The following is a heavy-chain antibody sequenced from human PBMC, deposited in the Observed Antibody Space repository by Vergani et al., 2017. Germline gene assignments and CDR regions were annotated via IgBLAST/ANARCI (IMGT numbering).Heavy chain of an antibody. V-gene: IGHV4-59*02. CDR2: FTTGGATHA. CDR1: GVSVTAYN. Sequence: QAQLQESGPGLVKPSETLSLTCHVFGVSVTAYNCNCLLQAPAKRLGWIGSLFTTGGATHASHNPSLKRRVSLSVDTSKSQFSLGLTSVAAADSGTYYCAGDTHSWQRADRWGQGVLVSVSS. J-gene: IGHJ5*02. D-gene: IGHD6-13*01. CDR3: AGDTHSWQRADR.